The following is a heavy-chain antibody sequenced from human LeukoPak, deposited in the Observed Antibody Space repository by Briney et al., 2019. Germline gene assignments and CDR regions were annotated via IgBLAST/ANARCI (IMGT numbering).Heavy chain of an antibody. CDR1: GGSISSSNW. Sequence: SETLSLTCAVSGGSISSSNWWSWVRQPPGKGLEWIGEIYHSGSTNYNPSLKSRVTISVGKSRKHFSLKLNSVTAADTAVYYCARGGSSNWTPFDYWGQGTLVAFSS. D-gene: IGHD6-13*01. J-gene: IGHJ4*02. V-gene: IGHV4-4*02. CDR3: ARGGSSNWTPFDY. CDR2: IYHSGST.